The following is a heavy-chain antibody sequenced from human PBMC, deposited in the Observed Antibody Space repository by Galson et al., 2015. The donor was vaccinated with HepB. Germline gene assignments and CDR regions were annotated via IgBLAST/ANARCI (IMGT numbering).Heavy chain of an antibody. J-gene: IGHJ3*02. CDR1: GFTFSSYA. CDR2: ISGSGGST. CDR3: AKSPGGSSTTSGAFDI. Sequence: SLRLSCAASGFTFSSYAMSWVRQAPGKGLEWVSAISGSGGSTYYADSVKGRFTISRDNSKNTLYLQMNSLRAEDTAVYYCAKSPGGSSTTSGAFDIWGQGTMVTVSS. D-gene: IGHD2-2*01. V-gene: IGHV3-23*01.